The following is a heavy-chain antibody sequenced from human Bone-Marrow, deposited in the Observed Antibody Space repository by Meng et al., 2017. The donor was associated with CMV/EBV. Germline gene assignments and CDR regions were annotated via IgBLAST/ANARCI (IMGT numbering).Heavy chain of an antibody. D-gene: IGHD6-6*01. CDR3: ARGKYSSSSKGVWFDP. CDR2: IYYSGST. J-gene: IGHJ5*02. CDR1: GGSVSSGSYY. V-gene: IGHV4-61*01. Sequence: SETLSLTCTVSGGSVSSGSYYWSWIRQPPGKGLEWIGYIYYSGSTNYNPSLKSRVTISVDTSKNQFSLKLSSVTAADTAVYYCARGKYSSSSKGVWFDPWGQGTLVTVSS.